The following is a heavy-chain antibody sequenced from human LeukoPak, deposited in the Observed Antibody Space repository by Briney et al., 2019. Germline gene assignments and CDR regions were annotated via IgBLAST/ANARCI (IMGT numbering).Heavy chain of an antibody. D-gene: IGHD3-22*01. J-gene: IGHJ4*02. Sequence: GGSLRLSCTASGFTFNNYAMSWVRQAPGKGLEWLSAISGGGGTTYYADSVKGRFTISRDNSKNTLYLQMNSLRAEDTAAYYCAKGSYYDSSGSFYFDDWGQGTLVTVSS. CDR2: ISGGGGTT. CDR1: GFTFNNYA. CDR3: AKGSYYDSSGSFYFDD. V-gene: IGHV3-23*01.